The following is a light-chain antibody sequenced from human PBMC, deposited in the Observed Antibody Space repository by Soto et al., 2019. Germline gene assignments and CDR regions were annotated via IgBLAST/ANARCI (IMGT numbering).Light chain of an antibody. CDR3: QQYNSYSPLT. CDR1: QSISSW. J-gene: IGKJ4*01. Sequence: DIQMTQSPSTLSASVGDRVTITCRASQSISSWLAWYQQKPGKAPRLVIYKASDLESGVPSRCSGGGSWTDFTLTISSLQPDDFATYYCQQYNSYSPLTFGGGTKVDIK. CDR2: KAS. V-gene: IGKV1-5*03.